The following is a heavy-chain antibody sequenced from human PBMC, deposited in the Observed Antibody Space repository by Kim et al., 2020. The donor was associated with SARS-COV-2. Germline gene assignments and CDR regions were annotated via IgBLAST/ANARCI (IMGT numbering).Heavy chain of an antibody. CDR2: INTANGDT. D-gene: IGHD1-26*01. CDR3: ARLVGSTHPSDY. V-gene: IGHV1-3*04. Sequence: ASVKVSCKASGYTFILYGIYWVRQAPGQRPEWMGWINTANGDTKYSQKFQDRVTITRDTPASTAYMELAGLRSEDTAVYYFARLVGSTHPSDYRGQGTRV. J-gene: IGHJ4*02. CDR1: GYTFILYG.